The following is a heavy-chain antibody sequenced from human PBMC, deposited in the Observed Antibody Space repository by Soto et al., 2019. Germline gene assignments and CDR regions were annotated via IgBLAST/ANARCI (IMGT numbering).Heavy chain of an antibody. V-gene: IGHV4-30-4*01. J-gene: IGHJ6*02. CDR1: GGSISNGDYY. CDR3: ARDRNRHYYGMDV. CDR2: IYYSGDT. Sequence: SETLSLTCTVSGGSISNGDYYWSWIRQPPGKGLEWIGYIYYSGDTYYNPSLKSRVTVSVDTSKNQFSLKLSSVTAADTAVYYCARDRNRHYYGMDVWGQGTTVTVSS.